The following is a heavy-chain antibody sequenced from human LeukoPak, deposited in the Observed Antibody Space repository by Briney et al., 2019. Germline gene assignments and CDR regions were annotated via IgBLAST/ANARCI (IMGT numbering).Heavy chain of an antibody. V-gene: IGHV3-15*01. CDR3: AKDRHIYCSSTSCSPDY. CDR2: IKSKRDGGTT. D-gene: IGHD2-2*01. J-gene: IGHJ4*02. CDR1: GFIFSYAW. Sequence: PGGSLRLSCAASGFIFSYAWMTWVRQAPGKGLEWVGHIKSKRDGGTTDYAAPVKGRFTFSRDDSKNTVYLQMNSLKTEDTAVYYCAKDRHIYCSSTSCSPDYWGQGTLVTVSS.